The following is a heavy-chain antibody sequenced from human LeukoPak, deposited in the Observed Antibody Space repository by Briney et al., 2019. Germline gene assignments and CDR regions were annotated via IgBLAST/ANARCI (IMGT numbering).Heavy chain of an antibody. CDR2: NYYSGTT. V-gene: IGHV4-28*01. J-gene: IGHJ2*01. CDR3: ARSTYYNILTGYYGYFDL. CDR1: IYSISSTHW. Sequence: SDTVSLTCAVSIYSISSTHWWGWIRQPPGKGLEWIGNNYYSGTTYYNPSLKSRVTMSVDASKNQFSLKLSSVTAVDTAVYYCARSTYYNILTGYYGYFDLWGRGTLVTVSS. D-gene: IGHD3-9*01.